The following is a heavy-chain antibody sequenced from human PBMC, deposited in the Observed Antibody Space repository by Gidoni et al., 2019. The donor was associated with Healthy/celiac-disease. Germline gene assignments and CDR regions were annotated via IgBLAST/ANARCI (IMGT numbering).Heavy chain of an antibody. Sequence: QVQLQQSGPGLVKPSQTLSLTCAISVDRVSSHSAAWNWIRQSPSRGLEWLGRTYYRYKWYNDYAVSVKSRITINPDTSKNQFSLQLNSVTPEDTAVYYCAREAPSLAAAGQYFDYWGQGTLVTVSS. D-gene: IGHD6-13*01. CDR1: VDRVSSHSAA. CDR3: AREAPSLAAAGQYFDY. V-gene: IGHV6-1*01. CDR2: TYYRYKWYN. J-gene: IGHJ4*02.